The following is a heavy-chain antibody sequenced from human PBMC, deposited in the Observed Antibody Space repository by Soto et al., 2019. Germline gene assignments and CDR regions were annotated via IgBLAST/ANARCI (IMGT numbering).Heavy chain of an antibody. CDR3: ARVYGDYVYYYYGMDV. CDR1: GYTFTSYD. J-gene: IGHJ6*02. CDR2: MNPNSGNT. D-gene: IGHD4-17*01. Sequence: QVQLVQSGAEVKKPGASVKVSCKASGYTFTSYDIKWVRQATGQGLEWMGWMNPNSGNTGYAQKFQGRVTMTRNTSISTAYMELSSLRSEDTAVYYCARVYGDYVYYYYGMDVWGQGTTVTVSS. V-gene: IGHV1-8*01.